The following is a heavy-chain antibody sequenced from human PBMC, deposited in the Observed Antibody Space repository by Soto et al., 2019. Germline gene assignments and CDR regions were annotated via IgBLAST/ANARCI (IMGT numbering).Heavy chain of an antibody. CDR2: IIPIFGTA. D-gene: IGHD2-15*01. CDR3: ARSPRTRYYYYYGMDV. Sequence: QVQLVQSGAEVKKPGSSVKVSCKASVGTFSSYAISWVRQAPGQGLEWMGGIIPIFGTANYAQKFQGRVTITADESTSTAYMELSSLRSEDTAVYYCARSPRTRYYYYYGMDVWGQGTTVPVSS. CDR1: VGTFSSYA. V-gene: IGHV1-69*01. J-gene: IGHJ6*02.